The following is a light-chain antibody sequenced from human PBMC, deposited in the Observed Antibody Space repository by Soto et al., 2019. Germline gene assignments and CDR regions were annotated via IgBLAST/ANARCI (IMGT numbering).Light chain of an antibody. CDR1: QTVRNNY. V-gene: IGKV3-20*01. CDR3: QPFSSHPLT. Sequence: EIVLTQSPGTLSLSPGERAALSSGSSQTVRNNYLAWYQQNTGQAPRLLTYDASSRATGIPDRFSGGSYGPDFHLTISRLETEDFAVYYCQPFSSHPLTFGAGTKVDIK. J-gene: IGKJ4*01. CDR2: DAS.